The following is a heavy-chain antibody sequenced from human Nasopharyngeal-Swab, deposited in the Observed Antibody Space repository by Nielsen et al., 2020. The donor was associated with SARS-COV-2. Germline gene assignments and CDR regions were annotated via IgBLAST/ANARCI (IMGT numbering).Heavy chain of an antibody. CDR2: INWNGGSA. D-gene: IGHD1-26*01. V-gene: IGHV3-20*04. Sequence: GESLKISCAASGFTFDDYGMSWVRQAPGKGLEWVSGINWNGGSAGYADSVKGRFTISRDNAKNSLYLQMNSLRAEDTAVYYCARAEWELLRVYFDYWGQGTLVTVSS. CDR1: GFTFDDYG. J-gene: IGHJ4*02. CDR3: ARAEWELLRVYFDY.